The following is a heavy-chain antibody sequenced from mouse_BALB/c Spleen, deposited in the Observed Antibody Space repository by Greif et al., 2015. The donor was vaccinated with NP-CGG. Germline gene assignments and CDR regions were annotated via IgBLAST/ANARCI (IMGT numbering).Heavy chain of an antibody. J-gene: IGHJ3*01. CDR1: GFTFSSFG. V-gene: IGHV5-17*02. CDR3: AAGRQTWFAY. Sequence: EVQLVESGGGLVQPGGSRKLSCAASGFTFSSFGMHWVRQAPEKGLEWVAYISSGSSTIYYADTVKGRFTISRDNPKNTLFLQMTSLRSEDTAMYYCAAGRQTWFAYWGQGTLVTVSA. CDR2: ISSGSSTI. D-gene: IGHD4-1*01.